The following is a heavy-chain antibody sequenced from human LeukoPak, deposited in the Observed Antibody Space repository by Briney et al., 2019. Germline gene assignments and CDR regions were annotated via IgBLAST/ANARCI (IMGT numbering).Heavy chain of an antibody. Sequence: ASVKVSCKASGYTFTSYYMHWVRQAPGQGLEWMGIINPSGGSTSYAQKFQGRVTMTRDMSTSTVYMELSSLRSEDTDVYYCARDFAYCSSTSCYAFDYWGQGTLVTVSS. J-gene: IGHJ4*02. V-gene: IGHV1-46*01. CDR1: GYTFTSYY. D-gene: IGHD2-2*01. CDR2: INPSGGST. CDR3: ARDFAYCSSTSCYAFDY.